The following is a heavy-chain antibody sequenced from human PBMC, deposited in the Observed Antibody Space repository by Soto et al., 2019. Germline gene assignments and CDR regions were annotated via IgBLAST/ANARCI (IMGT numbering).Heavy chain of an antibody. V-gene: IGHV3-23*01. CDR1: GFTFSSYA. D-gene: IGHD3-3*01. Sequence: GGSLRLSCAASGFTFSSYAMSWVRQAPGKGLEWVSAISGSGGSTYYADSVKGQVTISADKSISTAYLQWSSLKASDTAMYYCARIPFSYYDFWSGTSYYYYMDVWGKGTTVTVSS. CDR3: ARIPFSYYDFWSGTSYYYYMDV. J-gene: IGHJ6*03. CDR2: ISGSGGST.